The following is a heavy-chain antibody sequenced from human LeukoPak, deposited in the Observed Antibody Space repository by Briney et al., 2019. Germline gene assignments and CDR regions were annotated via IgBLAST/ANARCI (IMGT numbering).Heavy chain of an antibody. V-gene: IGHV4-61*02. CDR1: GNSISSGDYY. D-gene: IGHD3-22*01. CDR3: ARASYSYDISGWVPFDY. CDR2: IYTSGST. J-gene: IGHJ4*02. Sequence: SETLSLTCTVSGNSISSGDYYRRWIRQPAGKGLEWIGRIYTSGSTNYNPSLKSRVTISGDTSKNQFSLRLSSVTAADTAVYYCARASYSYDISGWVPFDYWGQGTLVTVSS.